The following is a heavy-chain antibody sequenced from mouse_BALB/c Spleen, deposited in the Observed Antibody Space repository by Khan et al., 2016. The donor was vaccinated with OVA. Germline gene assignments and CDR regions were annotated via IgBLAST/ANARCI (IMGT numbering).Heavy chain of an antibody. CDR2: INPDSSTI. D-gene: IGHD2-14*01. V-gene: IGHV4-1*02. Sequence: EVQLVESGGGLVQPGGSLKLSCSASGFDFSRYWMSWVRQAPGKGLEWIGEINPDSSTINYTPSLKDKFIISRDNAKNTLYLQMSKVRSEDTALYYCARPYRYDGRAWFAYWGQGTLVTVSA. CDR1: GFDFSRYW. J-gene: IGHJ3*01. CDR3: ARPYRYDGRAWFAY.